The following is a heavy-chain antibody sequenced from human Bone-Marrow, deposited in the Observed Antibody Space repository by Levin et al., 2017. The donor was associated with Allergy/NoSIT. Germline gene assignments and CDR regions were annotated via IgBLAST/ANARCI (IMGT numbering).Heavy chain of an antibody. CDR1: GGSITPSY. J-gene: IGHJ3*01. V-gene: IGHV4-59*08. CDR3: ARTNAFDV. Sequence: SQTLSLTCTVSGGSITPSYWSWIRQPPGKGLEWIGFIYYNGGTDYNPSLGSRVTISLDTPKNQFSLKLTSVTAADTAVYYCARTNAFDVWGRGTLVTVSS. CDR2: IYYNGGT.